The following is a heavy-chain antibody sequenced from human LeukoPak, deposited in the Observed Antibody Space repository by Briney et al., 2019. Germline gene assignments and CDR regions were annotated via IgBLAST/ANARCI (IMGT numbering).Heavy chain of an antibody. D-gene: IGHD2-2*01. J-gene: IGHJ5*02. CDR2: ILSDGSST. Sequence: GGSLRLSCAASGFTSSNYWMHWVRQTPGKGLVWVSRILSDGSSTNYADSVKGRFTVSRDNAQNTLYLQMNSLRAEDTAVYYCVRGYCSAASCYFSSSYNWFDPWGQGTLVTVSS. CDR1: GFTSSNYW. V-gene: IGHV3-74*01. CDR3: VRGYCSAASCYFSSSYNWFDP.